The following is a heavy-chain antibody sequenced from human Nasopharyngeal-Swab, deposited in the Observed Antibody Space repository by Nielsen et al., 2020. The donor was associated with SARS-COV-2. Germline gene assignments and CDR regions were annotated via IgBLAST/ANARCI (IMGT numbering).Heavy chain of an antibody. D-gene: IGHD3-22*01. CDR1: GFTFSSYA. J-gene: IGHJ4*02. CDR2: ISYDGSNK. Sequence: GESLKISCAASGFTFSSYAMHWVRQAPGKGLEWVAVISYDGSNKYYADSVKGRFTISRDNSKNTLYLQMNSLRAEDTAVYYCVRDKSDSSNYWGQGTLVTVSS. V-gene: IGHV3-30-3*01. CDR3: VRDKSDSSNY.